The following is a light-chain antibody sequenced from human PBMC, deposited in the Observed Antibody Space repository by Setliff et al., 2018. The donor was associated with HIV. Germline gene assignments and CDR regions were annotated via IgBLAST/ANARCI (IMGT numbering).Light chain of an antibody. Sequence: QSALAQPPSVSGSPGQSVTISCTGTSSDVGSYNRVAWYQQTPGAAPKLMIYEVSNRPSGVPDRFSGSKSGNTASLTISGLLAEDEADYYCSSYASTSYASSSSYVFGTGTKV. J-gene: IGLJ1*01. CDR1: SSDVGSYNR. CDR2: EVS. CDR3: SSYASTSYASSSSYV. V-gene: IGLV2-18*02.